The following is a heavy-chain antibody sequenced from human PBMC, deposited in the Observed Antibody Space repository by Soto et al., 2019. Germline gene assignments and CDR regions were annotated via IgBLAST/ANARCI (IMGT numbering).Heavy chain of an antibody. CDR2: IIPISGTA. CDR3: ARSQGSSTSLEIYYYYDYGMDV. J-gene: IGHJ6*02. D-gene: IGHD2-2*01. CDR1: GGTFSSYA. V-gene: IGHV1-69*01. Sequence: QVQLVQSGAEVQKPGSSVKVSCKASGGTFSSYAISWVRQAPGQGLEWMGGIIPISGTANYAQKFQGRVTITAEESTLTAYMELSSLRSEDTAVYYCARSQGSSTSLEIYYYYDYGMDVWGQGTTVTVSS.